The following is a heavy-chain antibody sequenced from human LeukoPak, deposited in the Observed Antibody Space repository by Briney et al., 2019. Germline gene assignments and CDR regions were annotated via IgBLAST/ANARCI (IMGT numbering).Heavy chain of an antibody. CDR3: ASRPKGYDILTGTFDY. CDR1: GYTFTSYY. CDR2: NNPSGGST. Sequence: ASVKVSCKASGYTFTSYYMHWVRQAPGQGLEWMGKNNPSGGSTSYAQKFQGRVTMTRDMSTSTVYMELSSLRSEDTAVYYCASRPKGYDILTGTFDYWGQGTLVTVSS. V-gene: IGHV1-46*01. J-gene: IGHJ4*02. D-gene: IGHD3-9*01.